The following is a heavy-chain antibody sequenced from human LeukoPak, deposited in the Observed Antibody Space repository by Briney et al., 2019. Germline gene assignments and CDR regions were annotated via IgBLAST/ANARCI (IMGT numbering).Heavy chain of an antibody. CDR1: GFDFSSVA. J-gene: IGHJ5*02. V-gene: IGHV3-23*01. Sequence: PGGSLRLSCAASGFDFSSVAMTWVRQAPGKGLEWVSSIAAGHYSTYNTDSVRGWFTISRDNSKDTLYLQMNSLRADDTAVYYCTKDPNGDYVGAFDPWGQGTLVTVSS. CDR3: TKDPNGDYVGAFDP. CDR2: IAAGHYST. D-gene: IGHD4-17*01.